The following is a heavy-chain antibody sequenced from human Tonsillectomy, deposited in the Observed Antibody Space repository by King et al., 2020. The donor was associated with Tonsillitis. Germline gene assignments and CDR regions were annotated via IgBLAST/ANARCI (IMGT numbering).Heavy chain of an antibody. CDR3: ARGPRYYDILTGYPYYGMDV. J-gene: IGHJ6*02. D-gene: IGHD3-9*01. CDR1: GGSFSGYY. CDR2: INHSGST. Sequence: VQLQQWGAGLLKPSETLSLTCAVYGGSFSGYYWSWIRQPPGKGLEWIGEINHSGSTNYNPSLKSRVTISVDTSQNQFSLKLSSVTAADTAVYYCARGPRYYDILTGYPYYGMDVWGQGTTVTVSS. V-gene: IGHV4-34*01.